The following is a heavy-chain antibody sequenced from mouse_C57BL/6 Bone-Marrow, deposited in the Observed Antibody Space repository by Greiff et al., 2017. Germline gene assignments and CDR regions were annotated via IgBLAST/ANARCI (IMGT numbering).Heavy chain of an antibody. Sequence: EVQLQQSGAELVRPGASVKLSCTASGFNIKDDYMHWVRQRPEQGLEWIGWIDPEDGDTEYASKVQGKATITADTSSNTACLQLSSLISEDTAVYYCTALITTVVATDFYAMDYWGQGTSVTVSS. CDR3: TALITTVVATDFYAMDY. D-gene: IGHD1-1*01. J-gene: IGHJ4*01. CDR1: GFNIKDDY. V-gene: IGHV14-4*01. CDR2: IDPEDGDT.